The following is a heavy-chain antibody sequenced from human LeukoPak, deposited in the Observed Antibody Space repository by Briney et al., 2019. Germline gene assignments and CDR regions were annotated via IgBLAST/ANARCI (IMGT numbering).Heavy chain of an antibody. D-gene: IGHD1-20*01. CDR1: GGSISSGSYY. V-gene: IGHV4-61*02. Sequence: SQTLSLTCTVSGGSISSGSYYWSWIRQPAGKGLEWIWRIYTSESTNYNPSLKSRVTTSVDTSKNQFSLKLSSVTAADTAVYYCARAWYNWNDGLFDIWGQGTMVTVSS. CDR3: ARAWYNWNDGLFDI. J-gene: IGHJ3*02. CDR2: IYTSEST.